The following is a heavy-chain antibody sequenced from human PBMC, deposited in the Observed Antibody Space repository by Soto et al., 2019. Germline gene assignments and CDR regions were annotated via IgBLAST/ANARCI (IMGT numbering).Heavy chain of an antibody. Sequence: QVQLVESGGGVVQPGRSLRLSCAASGFTFSSYGMHWVRQAPGKGLEWVAVIWYDGSNKYYADSVKGRFTISRDNSKNTLYLQMNSLRAEDTAVYYCARDQGRYSGFDPWGQGTLVTVSS. J-gene: IGHJ5*02. CDR2: IWYDGSNK. D-gene: IGHD5-18*01. V-gene: IGHV3-33*01. CDR1: GFTFSSYG. CDR3: ARDQGRYSGFDP.